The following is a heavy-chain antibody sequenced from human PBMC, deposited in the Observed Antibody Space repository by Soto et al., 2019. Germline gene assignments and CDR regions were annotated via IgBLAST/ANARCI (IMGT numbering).Heavy chain of an antibody. CDR3: ARWDYGDYARFDY. J-gene: IGHJ4*02. V-gene: IGHV1-8*01. Sequence: QVQLVQSGAEVKKSGASVKVSCKASGYTFTSHDINWGRQATGQGLEWMGWMNPNSGNTGYAQKFQGSVTMTRNTSISTAYMELSSLRSEDTAAYYCARWDYGDYARFDYWGQGTLVTVSS. CDR1: GYTFTSHD. CDR2: MNPNSGNT. D-gene: IGHD4-17*01.